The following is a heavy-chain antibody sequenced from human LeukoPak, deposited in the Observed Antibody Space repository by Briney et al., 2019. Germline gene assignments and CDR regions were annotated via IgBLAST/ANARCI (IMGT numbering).Heavy chain of an antibody. Sequence: ASVKVSCKASGYTFSNHDINWVRQAIAQGLEWMGWMNPNTGNTGYAQNFQGRVTMTRDTSISTAYMELSSLKSEDTAVYYCARGHAPSSSPDYWGQGTLVTVSS. CDR1: GYTFSNHD. D-gene: IGHD6-13*01. CDR3: ARGHAPSSSPDY. J-gene: IGHJ4*02. CDR2: MNPNTGNT. V-gene: IGHV1-8*02.